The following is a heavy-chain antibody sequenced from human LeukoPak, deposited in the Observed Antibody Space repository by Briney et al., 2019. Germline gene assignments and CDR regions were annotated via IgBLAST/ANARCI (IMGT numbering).Heavy chain of an antibody. Sequence: SETLSLTCNVSGASIKTYYWTWIRQPPGKGLEYVGHIYSRGSTNYNPSLKSRVTLSVDTSKSQFSLRLRSPTAADTAVYYCARVREGNHLHQFYLDSWGQGTLVTVSS. CDR1: GASIKTYY. CDR3: ARVREGNHLHQFYLDS. D-gene: IGHD1-14*01. J-gene: IGHJ4*02. CDR2: IYSRGST. V-gene: IGHV4-59*01.